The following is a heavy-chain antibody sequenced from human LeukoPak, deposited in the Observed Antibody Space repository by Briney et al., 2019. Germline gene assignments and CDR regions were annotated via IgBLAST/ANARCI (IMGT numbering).Heavy chain of an antibody. Sequence: PSETLSLTCAVYGGSFSGYYWSWIRQPPGKGLEWIGEINHSGSTNYNPSLKSRVTISVDTSKNQFSLKLSSVTAADTAVYYCARRGLVPAAMAWFDPWGQGTLVTVSS. J-gene: IGHJ5*02. CDR3: ARRGLVPAAMAWFDP. CDR1: GGSFSGYY. CDR2: INHSGST. V-gene: IGHV4-34*01. D-gene: IGHD2-2*01.